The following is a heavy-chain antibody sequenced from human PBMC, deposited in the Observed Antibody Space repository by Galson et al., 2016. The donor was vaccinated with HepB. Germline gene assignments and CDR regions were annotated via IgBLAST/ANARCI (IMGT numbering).Heavy chain of an antibody. D-gene: IGHD3-10*01. CDR3: ARGGRGRSGSGTTSYYYYAMDV. Sequence: TLSLTCAVSGGSISSGGYYWSWIRQHPGKGLELIGYIYYSGSTYYNPSLMSRLTISLDTSKNQFSLNLSGVTAADTAVYYCARGGRGRSGSGTTSYYYYAMDVWGQGTTVTVSS. J-gene: IGHJ6*02. CDR1: GGSISSGGYY. V-gene: IGHV4-31*11. CDR2: IYYSGST.